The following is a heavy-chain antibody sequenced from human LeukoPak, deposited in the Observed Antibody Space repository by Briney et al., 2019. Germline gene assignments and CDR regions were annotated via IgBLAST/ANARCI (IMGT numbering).Heavy chain of an antibody. D-gene: IGHD6-13*01. CDR3: ARDLMAAARGYDAFDI. CDR2: IYYSGST. J-gene: IGHJ3*02. V-gene: IGHV4-59*01. Sequence: SETLSLTCTVSGGSISSYYWSWIRQPPGKGLEWIGYIYYSGSTNYNPSIKSRVTIPVDTSKNQFSLKLSSVTAADTAVYYCARDLMAAARGYDAFDIWGQGTMVTVSS. CDR1: GGSISSYY.